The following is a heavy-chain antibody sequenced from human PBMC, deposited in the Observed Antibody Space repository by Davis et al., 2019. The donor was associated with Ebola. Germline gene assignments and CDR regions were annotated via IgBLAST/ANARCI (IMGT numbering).Heavy chain of an antibody. J-gene: IGHJ4*02. V-gene: IGHV3-21*01. CDR2: IGRTSIDM. CDR3: VAGDNRGY. D-gene: IGHD4-17*01. Sequence: GESLKISCRDSGFSFSSYTMNWVRQAPGKGLEWISSIGRTSIDMYYAQSVKGRFTISRDNAKNSLFLQMSSLRAEDTALYYCVAGDNRGYWGQGTLVTVSS. CDR1: GFSFSSYT.